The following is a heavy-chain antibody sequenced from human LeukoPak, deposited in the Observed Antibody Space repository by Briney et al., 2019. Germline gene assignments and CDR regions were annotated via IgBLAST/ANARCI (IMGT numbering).Heavy chain of an antibody. J-gene: IGHJ5*02. Sequence: QSGGSLRLSCAASGFNFASQWMHWVRQTPGKGLVWVSRINSGGSGTSYADSVEGRFTISRDNSKNTLYLQMNSLRAEDTAVYYCAKDPGVMGTTRFDPWGQGTLVTVSS. CDR3: AKDPGVMGTTRFDP. D-gene: IGHD2/OR15-2a*01. CDR1: GFNFASQW. V-gene: IGHV3-74*01. CDR2: INSGGSGT.